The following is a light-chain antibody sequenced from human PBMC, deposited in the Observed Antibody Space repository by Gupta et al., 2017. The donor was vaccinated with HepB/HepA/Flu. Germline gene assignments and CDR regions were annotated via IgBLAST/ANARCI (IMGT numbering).Light chain of an antibody. J-gene: IGKJ5*01. Sequence: EIVLTQSPATLSLSPGERATLSCRASQSVSSYLAWYQQKPGQAPRLLIYDASNRATGIPARFSGSGYGTDFTLTISSRELEDFAVYYCQQRSNWPPITFGQGTLLEIK. CDR2: DAS. CDR3: QQRSNWPPIT. V-gene: IGKV3-11*01. CDR1: QSVSSY.